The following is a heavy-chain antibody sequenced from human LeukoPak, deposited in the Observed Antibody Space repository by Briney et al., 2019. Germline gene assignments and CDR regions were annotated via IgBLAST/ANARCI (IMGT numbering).Heavy chain of an antibody. CDR1: GYTFTSYG. CDR2: ISAYNGNT. Sequence: ASVKVSSKASGYTFTSYGISWGRQAPGQGREWRGWISAYNGNTNYAQKLQGRVTMTPDTSTSTAYMELRSLRADDTAVYYCARDKAYSGSYSDYWGQGTLVTVSS. D-gene: IGHD1-26*01. V-gene: IGHV1-18*01. J-gene: IGHJ4*02. CDR3: ARDKAYSGSYSDY.